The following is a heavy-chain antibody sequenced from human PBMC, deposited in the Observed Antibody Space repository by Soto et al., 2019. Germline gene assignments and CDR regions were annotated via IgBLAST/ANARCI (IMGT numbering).Heavy chain of an antibody. J-gene: IGHJ3*02. CDR3: ARQYCSGGSCYPRIAFDI. D-gene: IGHD2-15*01. Sequence: EVQLVESGGGLVKPGGSLRLSCAASGFTVSSNYMSWVRQAPGKGLEWVSVIYSGGSPYNADSVKGRFTISRDNSKNTLYLQMNSLRAEDTAVYYCARQYCSGGSCYPRIAFDIWGQGTMVTVSS. V-gene: IGHV3-66*04. CDR2: IYSGGSP. CDR1: GFTVSSNY.